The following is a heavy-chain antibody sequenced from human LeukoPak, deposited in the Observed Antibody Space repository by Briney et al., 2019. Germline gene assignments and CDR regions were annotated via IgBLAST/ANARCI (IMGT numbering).Heavy chain of an antibody. CDR2: VSHSGST. D-gene: IGHD2-2*01. Sequence: SETLSLTCAVYGRSDIGYYWSWLRQPPGKGLEWLGDVSHSGSTNYNPSLKSRVTISVDTSKNQFSLKLSSVPAAGTAVYHCARVLSNVVVRGATFLFDLWGQGTLVTVSS. CDR1: GRSDIGYY. V-gene: IGHV4-34*01. J-gene: IGHJ5*02. CDR3: ARVLSNVVVRGATFLFDL.